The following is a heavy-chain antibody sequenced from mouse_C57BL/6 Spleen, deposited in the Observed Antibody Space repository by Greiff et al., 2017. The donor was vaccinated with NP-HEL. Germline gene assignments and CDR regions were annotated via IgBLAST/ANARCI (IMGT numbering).Heavy chain of an antibody. V-gene: IGHV1-39*01. D-gene: IGHD2-1*01. CDR2: INPNYGTT. CDR3: AREGIYYGNSYFDY. J-gene: IGHJ2*01. Sequence: EVKLQESGPELVKPGASVKISCKASGYSFTDYNMNWVKQSNGKSLQWIGVINPNYGTTSYNQKFKGKATLTVDQSSSTAYMQLNSLTSEDSAVYYCAREGIYYGNSYFDYWGQGTTLTVSS. CDR1: GYSFTDYN.